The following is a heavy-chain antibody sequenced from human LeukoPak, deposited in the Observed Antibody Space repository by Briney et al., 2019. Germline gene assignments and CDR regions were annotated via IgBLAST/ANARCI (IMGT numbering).Heavy chain of an antibody. CDR2: IYPSDSET. D-gene: IGHD5-18*01. CDR1: GYSFTSYW. CDR3: ARPTAMGRSGDY. J-gene: IGHJ4*02. V-gene: IGHV5-51*01. Sequence: GESLKISLKASGYSFTSYWIGWGRQRPGKGLEGMVSIYPSDSETLYTPSFQGQVTISVDKSLTTADLQWNSLKASDTAMYYCARPTAMGRSGDYWGQGTLVTVSS.